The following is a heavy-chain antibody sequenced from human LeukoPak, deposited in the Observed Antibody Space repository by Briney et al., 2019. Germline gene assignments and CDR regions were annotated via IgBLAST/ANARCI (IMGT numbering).Heavy chain of an antibody. D-gene: IGHD1-14*01. Sequence: SETLSLTCAVYGGSFSGYSWSWNRQPPGKGLEWIGEINHGGITNYNPSLESRVTMSVDMSRNQFSLRLRSVTAADTAVYYCARLPGQLYYFDYWGQGTLVTVSS. V-gene: IGHV4-34*01. CDR3: ARLPGQLYYFDY. CDR2: INHGGIT. CDR1: GGSFSGYS. J-gene: IGHJ4*02.